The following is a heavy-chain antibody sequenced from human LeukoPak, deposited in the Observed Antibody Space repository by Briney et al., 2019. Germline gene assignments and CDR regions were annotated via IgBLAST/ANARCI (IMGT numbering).Heavy chain of an antibody. V-gene: IGHV3-21*01. CDR2: IHSSSRYI. Sequence: KPGGSLRLSCAASAFTFSSYSMNWVRQAQGKGLEWVSSIHSSSRYIYYADSVKGRFTNSRENAKNSLYLQLNSRRAEDTAVYYCARDRPYFYDSRGDFDYWGQGALVTVPS. CDR1: AFTFSSYS. D-gene: IGHD3-22*01. CDR3: ARDRPYFYDSRGDFDY. J-gene: IGHJ4*02.